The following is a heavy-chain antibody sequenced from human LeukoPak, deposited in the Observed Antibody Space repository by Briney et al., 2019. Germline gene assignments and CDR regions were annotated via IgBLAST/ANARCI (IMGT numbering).Heavy chain of an antibody. CDR3: ARTGYTTGWYVGSFEY. J-gene: IGHJ4*02. D-gene: IGHD6-19*01. CDR1: GGSISSYY. CDR2: IYYSGST. V-gene: IGHV4-59*08. Sequence: PSETLSLTCTVSGGSISSYYWSWIRQPPGKGLEWIGYIYYSGSTNYNPSLKSRVTISVDTSKNQFSLKLSSVTAADTAVYYCARTGYTTGWYVGSFEYWGQGTLVTVSS.